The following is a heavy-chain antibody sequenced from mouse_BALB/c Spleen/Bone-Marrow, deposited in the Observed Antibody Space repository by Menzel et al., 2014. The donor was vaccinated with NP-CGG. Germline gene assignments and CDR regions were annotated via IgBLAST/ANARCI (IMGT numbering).Heavy chain of an antibody. CDR1: GYTFTDYA. J-gene: IGHJ2*01. Sequence: QVQLQQPGPELVRPGVSVKISCKGSGYTFTDYAMHSVKQSHAKSLEWIGVINTYAGDANYNQMFKGKATMTVDKSSSTAYMELARLTSEDSAIYYCARDYGSGHFDHWGQGSTLTVSS. CDR2: INTYAGDA. CDR3: ARDYGSGHFDH. V-gene: IGHV1-67*01. D-gene: IGHD1-1*01.